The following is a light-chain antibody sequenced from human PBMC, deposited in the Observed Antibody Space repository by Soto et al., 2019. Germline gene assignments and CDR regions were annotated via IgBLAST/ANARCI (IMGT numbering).Light chain of an antibody. J-gene: IGKJ5*01. CDR3: QQYNNWPPIT. Sequence: EIVMTQSPATLYVSPGERATLSCSASQSVRSSLAWYQQKPGQAPRLLIYDASTRATGVPARFSGSGSGTDFTLTISSLQSEDFAVYYCQQYNNWPPITFGQGTRLEI. CDR1: QSVRSS. V-gene: IGKV3-15*01. CDR2: DAS.